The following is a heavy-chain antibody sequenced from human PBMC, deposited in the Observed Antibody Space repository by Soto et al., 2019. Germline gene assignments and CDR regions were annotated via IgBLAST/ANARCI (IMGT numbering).Heavy chain of an antibody. CDR3: ARVTGVLRYFDWSPGAFDI. V-gene: IGHV3-7*01. D-gene: IGHD3-9*01. J-gene: IGHJ3*02. CDR2: IKQDGSEK. Sequence: PGGSLRLSCAASGFTFSSYWMSWVRQAPGKGLEWVANIKQDGSEKYYVDSVKGRFTISRDNAKNSLYLQMNSLRAEDTAVYYCARVTGVLRYFDWSPGAFDIWGQGTMVTVSS. CDR1: GFTFSSYW.